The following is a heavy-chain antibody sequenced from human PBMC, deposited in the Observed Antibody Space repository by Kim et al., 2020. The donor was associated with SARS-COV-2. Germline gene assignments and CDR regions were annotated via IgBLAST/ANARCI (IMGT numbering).Heavy chain of an antibody. J-gene: IGHJ4*01. V-gene: IGHV4-39*07. D-gene: IGHD6-19*01. Sequence: YNPALKSRVTISVDTSKNQFSLRLSSVTAADTAVYYCARAGGWQWTGFDYWGHGTLVTVSS. CDR3: ARAGGWQWTGFDY.